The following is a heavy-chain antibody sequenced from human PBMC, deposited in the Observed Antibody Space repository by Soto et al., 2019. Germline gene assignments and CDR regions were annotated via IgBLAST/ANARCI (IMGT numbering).Heavy chain of an antibody. J-gene: IGHJ4*02. CDR3: ARADTAMDHFDY. CDR1: GFNFRDST. CDR2: TTSSGATT. D-gene: IGHD5-18*01. Sequence: GGSLRLSCAASGFNFRDSTMSWVRQAPGKGLEWISSTTSSGATTYYADSVKGRFTISRDNSKDTLYLQMNSLRDEDTAVYYCARADTAMDHFDYWGQGTLVTVSS. V-gene: IGHV3-23*01.